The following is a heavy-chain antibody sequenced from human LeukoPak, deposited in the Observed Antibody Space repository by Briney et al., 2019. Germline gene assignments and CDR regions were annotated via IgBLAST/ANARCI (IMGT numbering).Heavy chain of an antibody. CDR3: ARDDYGDYGWAFDI. CDR2: IYTSGNT. Sequence: SETLSLTCTVSGGSISSYYWSWIGKPAGSRLKWIGRIYTSGNTNYNASLKSRVTMSVDTSKNQFSLKLSSVTAADTAVYYCARDDYGDYGWAFDIWGQGTMVTVYS. V-gene: IGHV4-4*07. D-gene: IGHD4-17*01. CDR1: GGSISSYY. J-gene: IGHJ3*02.